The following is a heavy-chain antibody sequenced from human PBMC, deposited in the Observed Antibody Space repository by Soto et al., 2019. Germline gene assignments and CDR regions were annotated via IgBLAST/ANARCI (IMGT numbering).Heavy chain of an antibody. CDR2: INQDGSDK. J-gene: IGHJ3*02. CDR1: GITLSSSW. D-gene: IGHD3-22*01. V-gene: IGHV3-7*04. Sequence: GGSLRLSCAASGITLSSSWMTWVRQAPGKGLEWVANINQDGSDKYYVDSVKGRFTISRDNAKNSLYLQMNSLSAEDTAVYYCARDPYDSGGYAAFDIWGQGTKVTVSS. CDR3: ARDPYDSGGYAAFDI.